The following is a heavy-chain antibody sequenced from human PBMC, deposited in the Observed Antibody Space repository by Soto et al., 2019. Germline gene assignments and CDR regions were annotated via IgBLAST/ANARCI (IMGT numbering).Heavy chain of an antibody. D-gene: IGHD4-17*01. CDR2: TYYRSKWYN. V-gene: IGHV6-1*01. CDR3: AREGRGNYGDHVSTYFYYGLDV. CDR1: GDSVSSNNAA. J-gene: IGHJ6*02. Sequence: QVQLQQSGPGLVKPSQTLSLTCAISGDSVSSNNAAWNWIRQSPSRGLEWLGRTYYRSKWYNDYAVSVKSRITINPDTSKNQFSLQLNSVTPEDTAVYYCAREGRGNYGDHVSTYFYYGLDVWGQGTTVTVSS.